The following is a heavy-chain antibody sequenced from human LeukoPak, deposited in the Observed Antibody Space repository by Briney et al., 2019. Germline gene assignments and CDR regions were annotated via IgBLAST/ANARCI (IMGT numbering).Heavy chain of an antibody. CDR2: INCDGSAT. J-gene: IGHJ6*02. CDR1: GFPFSSYW. V-gene: IGHV3-74*01. CDR3: ASDSPYYGMDV. Sequence: GGSLRLSCAASGFPFSSYWMHWVRQVPGKGLLWVSRINCDGSATIYADSVRGRFTISRDNAKSTLYLQMSGLRVEDTAVYHCASDSPYYGMDVWGQGTTVTVSS.